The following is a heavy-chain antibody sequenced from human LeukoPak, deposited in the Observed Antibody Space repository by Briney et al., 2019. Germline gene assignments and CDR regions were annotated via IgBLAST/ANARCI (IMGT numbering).Heavy chain of an antibody. Sequence: SETLSLTCAVYGGSFSGYYWSWIRQPPGKGLEWIGEINHSGSTNYNPSLKSRVTISVDTSKNQFSLKLSSVTAADTAVYYCARGRKPWSGGRGYYYMDVWGKGTTVTVSS. CDR2: INHSGST. J-gene: IGHJ6*03. CDR1: GGSFSGYY. V-gene: IGHV4-34*01. D-gene: IGHD1-14*01. CDR3: ARGRKPWSGGRGYYYMDV.